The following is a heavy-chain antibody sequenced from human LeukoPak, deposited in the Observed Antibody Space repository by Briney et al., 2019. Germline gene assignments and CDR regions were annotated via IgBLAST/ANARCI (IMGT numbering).Heavy chain of an antibody. CDR3: AKAQTNYYDILTGAGHYFDY. CDR2: IRYDGSNK. J-gene: IGHJ4*02. Sequence: PGGSLRLSCAASGFTSSSYGMHWVRQAPGKGLEWVAFIRYDGSNKYYADSVKGRFTISRDNSKNTLYLQMNSLRAEDTAVYYCAKAQTNYYDILTGAGHYFDYWGQGTLVTVSS. D-gene: IGHD3-9*01. CDR1: GFTSSSYG. V-gene: IGHV3-30*02.